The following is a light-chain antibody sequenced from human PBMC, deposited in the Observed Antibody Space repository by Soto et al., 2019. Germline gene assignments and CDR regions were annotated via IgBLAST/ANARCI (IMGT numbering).Light chain of an antibody. CDR2: DAS. J-gene: IGKJ2*01. CDR3: QQYNSYSSFT. V-gene: IGKV1-5*01. CDR1: QSISSW. Sequence: DIPMTQSPSTLSASVGDRVTITCRASQSISSWLAWYQQKPGKAPKVLIYDASRLESGVPSRFSGSGSGTVITLTISSLQPDDFATYYCQQYNSYSSFTFGQGTKLEIK.